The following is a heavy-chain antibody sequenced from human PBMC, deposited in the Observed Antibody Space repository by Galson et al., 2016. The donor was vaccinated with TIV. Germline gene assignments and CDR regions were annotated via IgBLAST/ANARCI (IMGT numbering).Heavy chain of an antibody. CDR3: AKSITIFGLLQGGMDV. Sequence: ETLSLTCSVSGASISSRSYYWGWIRQSPGKGLEWVGSLYFSGDTYNNPSLKNRVSISLDTSKNQFSLHLPSVTAVATAVYYCAKSITIFGLLQGGMDVWGQGTTVSVSS. V-gene: IGHV4-39*07. J-gene: IGHJ6*02. CDR1: GASISSRSYY. CDR2: LYFSGDT. D-gene: IGHD3/OR15-3a*01.